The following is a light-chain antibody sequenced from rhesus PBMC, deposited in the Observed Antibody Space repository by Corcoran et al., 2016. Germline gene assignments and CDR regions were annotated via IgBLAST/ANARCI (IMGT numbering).Light chain of an antibody. CDR1: QGITNV. J-gene: IGKJ1*01. Sequence: DIQMTQPPSSLSASVGDRVTITCRASQGITNVLAWYQQKPGKTPKLLMYKASSLHRGVPTRFSGSGSWTDFTLPICRLQPEYFAAYFCQQYDSTPPTFGLRTKVEIK. V-gene: IGKV1-21*01. CDR2: KAS. CDR3: QQYDSTPPT.